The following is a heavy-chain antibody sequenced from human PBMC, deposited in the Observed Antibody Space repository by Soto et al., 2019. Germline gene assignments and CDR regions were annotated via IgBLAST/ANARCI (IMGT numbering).Heavy chain of an antibody. CDR1: GFTFSSYA. J-gene: IGHJ6*01. V-gene: IGHV3-23*01. Sequence: PGGSLRLSCAVSGFTFSSYAMSWVRQAPGKGLEWVSAISGSGGSTYYADSVKGRFTISRDNSKSTLYLQMNSLRAEDTAFYYCAKGRSYYYYYGVDVWGQGSTVTVSS. CDR3: AKGRSYYYYYGVDV. CDR2: ISGSGGST.